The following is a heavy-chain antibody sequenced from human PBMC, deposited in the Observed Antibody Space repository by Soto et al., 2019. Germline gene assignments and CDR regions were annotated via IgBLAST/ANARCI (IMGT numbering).Heavy chain of an antibody. CDR2: IIPILGIA. J-gene: IGHJ4*02. CDR1: GGTFSSYT. D-gene: IGHD2-15*01. CDR3: AGEEGWCCSGGSGYWGLWD. Sequence: QVQLVQSGAEVKKPGSSVKVSCKASGGTFSSYTISWVRQAPGQGLEWMGRIIPILGIANYAQKFQGRVTITADKSMSTAEMELRNLRSEDTGLFYGAGEEGWCCSGGSGYWGLWDWGQGTLVTVSS. V-gene: IGHV1-69*08.